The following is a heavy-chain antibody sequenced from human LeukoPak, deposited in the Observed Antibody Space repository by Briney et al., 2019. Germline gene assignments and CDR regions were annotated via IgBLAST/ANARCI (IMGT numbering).Heavy chain of an antibody. D-gene: IGHD3-22*01. CDR2: IIPILGIA. CDR3: AKGTMDGGQYYYDTS. CDR1: GGTFSSYA. V-gene: IGHV1-69*04. Sequence: SVKVSCEASGGTFSSYAISWVRQAPGQGLEWMGRIIPILGIANYAQKFQGRVTITADKSTSTAYMELSSLRSEDTAVYYCAKGTMDGGQYYYDTSGGQGTLVTVSS. J-gene: IGHJ4*02.